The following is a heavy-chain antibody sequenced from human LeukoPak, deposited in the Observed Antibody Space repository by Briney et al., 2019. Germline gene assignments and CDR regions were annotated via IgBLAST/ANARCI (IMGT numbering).Heavy chain of an antibody. CDR2: INHSGST. Sequence: SETLSLTCTVSGGSVSNYYWSWIRQSPGKGLEWIGEINHSGSTNYNPSLKSRFIISVDTSKNQFSLRLNSVTAADTAVYYCARLGSTWYFPDSWGQGTLVTLSS. CDR1: GGSVSNYY. CDR3: ARLGSTWYFPDS. D-gene: IGHD2-2*01. V-gene: IGHV4-34*01. J-gene: IGHJ5*01.